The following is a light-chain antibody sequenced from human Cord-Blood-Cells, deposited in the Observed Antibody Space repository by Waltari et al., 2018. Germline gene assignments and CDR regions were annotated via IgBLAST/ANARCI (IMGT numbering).Light chain of an antibody. V-gene: IGLV1-47*01. CDR3: AAWDDSLSGPV. CDR1: SPNLGSNY. J-gene: IGLJ3*02. Sequence: QSVLTQPPSASGTPGQRVTSSCSGSSPNLGSNYVYWYQQLPGTAPKLLIYRNNQRPSGVPDRFSGSKSGTSASLAISGLRSEDEADYYCAAWDDSLSGPVFGGGTKLTVL. CDR2: RNN.